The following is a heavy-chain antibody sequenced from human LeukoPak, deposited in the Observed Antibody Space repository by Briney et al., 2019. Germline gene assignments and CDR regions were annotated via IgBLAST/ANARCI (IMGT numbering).Heavy chain of an antibody. J-gene: IGHJ4*02. V-gene: IGHV3-23*01. CDR1: GFTLYNYA. CDR3: AARKVAGTDTYYFDY. D-gene: IGHD6-19*01. Sequence: GGSLRLSCAASGFTLYNYAMNLVRQAPGKGVGWVSGINGSGGSTYYADSVKGRFTISRDNSKSTLYLQLNSLRAEDTAVYYCAARKVAGTDTYYFDYWGQGTLVTVSS. CDR2: INGSGGST.